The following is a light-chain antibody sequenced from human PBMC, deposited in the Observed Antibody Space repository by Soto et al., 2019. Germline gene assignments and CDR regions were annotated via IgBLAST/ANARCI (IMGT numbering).Light chain of an antibody. CDR1: SSDVGGYNY. J-gene: IGLJ1*01. Sequence: QSALTQPASVSGSPGQSITISCTGTSSDVGGYNYVSWYQQHPGKAPKLMIYDVSNRPSGVSNRFSGSKSGNTASLTISALQAEDEADYYCSSYTSSIGVFGTGTKLTVL. CDR2: DVS. CDR3: SSYTSSIGV. V-gene: IGLV2-14*01.